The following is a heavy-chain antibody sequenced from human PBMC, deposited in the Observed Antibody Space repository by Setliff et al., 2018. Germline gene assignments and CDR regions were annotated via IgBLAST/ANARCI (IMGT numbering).Heavy chain of an antibody. Sequence: SETLSLTCTVSGDSIINYYWSWIRQPPGKGLEWIGNIYRSGSTYSNPSLKSRLIISVDAPDNQFSVKLSFVTAADTAVYYCARHKSNGSGSYPSLYMDVWGKGIMVTVSS. J-gene: IGHJ6*03. D-gene: IGHD3-10*01. CDR2: IYRSGST. V-gene: IGHV4-59*08. CDR1: GDSIINYY. CDR3: ARHKSNGSGSYPSLYMDV.